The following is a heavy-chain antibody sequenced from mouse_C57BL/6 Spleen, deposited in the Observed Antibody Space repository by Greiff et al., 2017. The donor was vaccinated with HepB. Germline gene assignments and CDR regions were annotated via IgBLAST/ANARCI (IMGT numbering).Heavy chain of an antibody. CDR2: IWSGGST. CDR1: GFSLTSYG. J-gene: IGHJ2*01. CDR3: AGGVRGYFDY. Sequence: VKLVESGPGLVQPSQSLSITCTVSGFSLTSYGVHWVRQSPGKGLEWLGVIWSGGSTDYNAAFISRLSISEDNSKSQVFFKMNSLQADDTAIYCCAGGVRGYFDYWGQGTTLTVSS. V-gene: IGHV2-2*01. D-gene: IGHD5-1*01.